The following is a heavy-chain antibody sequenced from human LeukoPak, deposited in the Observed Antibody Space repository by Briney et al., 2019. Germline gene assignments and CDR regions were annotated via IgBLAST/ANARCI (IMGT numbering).Heavy chain of an antibody. D-gene: IGHD2-15*01. J-gene: IGHJ4*02. CDR3: ARDLWSRTGSCLGY. CDR1: GYTFTGYY. V-gene: IGHV1-2*04. CDR2: INPNSGGT. Sequence: ASVKVSCKASGYTFTGYYMHWVRQAPGQGLEWMGWINPNSGGTNYAQKFQGWVTMTRDTSISTAYMELSRLRSDDTAVYYCARDLWSRTGSCLGYWGQGTLVTVSS.